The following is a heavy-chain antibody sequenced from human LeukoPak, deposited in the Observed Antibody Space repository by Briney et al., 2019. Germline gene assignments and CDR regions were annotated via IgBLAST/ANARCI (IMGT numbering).Heavy chain of an antibody. CDR1: GFTFSSYS. Sequence: GGSRRLSCAASGFTFSSYSMNWVRQAPGKGLEWVSSISTSSSYIYYADSVKGRFTISRDNARNSLYLEMNSLRAEDTAVYFCARERGGSKLSGLYGRDYYYMDVWGKGTTVTVSS. CDR2: ISTSSSYI. V-gene: IGHV3-21*01. J-gene: IGHJ6*03. D-gene: IGHD3-16*01. CDR3: ARERGGSKLSGLYGRDYYYMDV.